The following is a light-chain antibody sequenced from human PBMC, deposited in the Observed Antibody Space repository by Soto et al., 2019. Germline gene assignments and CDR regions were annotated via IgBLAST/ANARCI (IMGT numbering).Light chain of an antibody. CDR2: EDS. V-gene: IGLV2-23*01. CDR3: FSYAGSSTVV. Sequence: QSALTQPASVSGSPGQSITISCTGTSSDVGSYNLVSWYQQYPGKVPKLMIYEDSKRPSGVANRVSGSKSGNTASLTISGLQAEDEAAYYCFSYAGSSTVVFGGGTKVTVL. CDR1: SSDVGSYNL. J-gene: IGLJ2*01.